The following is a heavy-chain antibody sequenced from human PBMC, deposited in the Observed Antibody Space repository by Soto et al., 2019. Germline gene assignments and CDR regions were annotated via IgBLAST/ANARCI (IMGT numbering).Heavy chain of an antibody. CDR2: IKSKTDGGTT. Sequence: GGSLRLSCAASGFTFSNAWMSWVRQAPGKGLEWVGRIKSKTDGGTTDYAAPVKGRFTISRDDSKNTLYLQMNSLKTEDTAVYYCPTAISGDRDAFDIWGQGTMVTVSS. J-gene: IGHJ3*02. CDR3: PTAISGDRDAFDI. D-gene: IGHD7-27*01. V-gene: IGHV3-15*01. CDR1: GFTFSNAW.